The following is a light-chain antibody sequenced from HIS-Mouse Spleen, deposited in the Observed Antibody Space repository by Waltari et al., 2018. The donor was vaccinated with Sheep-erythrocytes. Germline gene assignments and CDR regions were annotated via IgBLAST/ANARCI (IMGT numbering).Light chain of an antibody. Sequence: DIVMTQSPLSLPVTPGEPASISCRSSQSLLHSNGYNYLDWYLQKPGQSPQLLIYLGSNRASGVPDRFSGSGSGTDFTLKISRVEAEDVGVYYCAAWDDSLNGYVFGTGT. J-gene: IGKJ3*01. CDR3: AAWDDSLNGYV. CDR2: LGS. CDR1: QSLLHSNGYNY. V-gene: IGKV2-28*01.